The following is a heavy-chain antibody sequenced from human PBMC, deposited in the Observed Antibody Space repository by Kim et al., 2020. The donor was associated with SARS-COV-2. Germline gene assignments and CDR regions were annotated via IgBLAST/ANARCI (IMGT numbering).Heavy chain of an antibody. Sequence: GGSLRLSCAASGFTFSDYYMSWIRQAPGKGLEWVSYISSSGSTIYYADSVKGRFTISRDNAKNSLHLQMNSLRAEDTAVYYCARRIAVAGTNWFDRWGQGTLVTVSS. J-gene: IGHJ5*02. D-gene: IGHD6-19*01. CDR1: GFTFSDYY. CDR3: ARRIAVAGTNWFDR. CDR2: ISSSGSTI. V-gene: IGHV3-11*01.